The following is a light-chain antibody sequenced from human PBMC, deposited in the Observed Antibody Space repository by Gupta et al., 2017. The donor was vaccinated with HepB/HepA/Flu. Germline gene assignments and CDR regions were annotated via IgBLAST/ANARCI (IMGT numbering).Light chain of an antibody. V-gene: IGKV3-20*01. Sequence: EIVLTQSPGTLSLSPGERATLSCRASQNVGNNYLTWYQQKPGQSPRLLIPGTSSRATGIPERFSGSGSGTDFTLTISRLEPEDFAVYYCQHFGASMATFGGGTKVDIK. CDR2: GTS. CDR3: QHFGASMAT. J-gene: IGKJ4*01. CDR1: QNVGNNY.